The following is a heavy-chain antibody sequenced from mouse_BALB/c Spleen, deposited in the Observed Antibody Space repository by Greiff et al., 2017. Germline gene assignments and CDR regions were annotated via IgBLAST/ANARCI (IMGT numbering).Heavy chain of an antibody. CDR1: GFTFSSYA. CDR2: ISSGGSYT. J-gene: IGHJ3*01. Sequence: DVKLVESGGGLVKPGGSLKLSCAASGFTFSSYAMSWVRQSPEKRLEWVAEISSGGSYTYYPDTVTGRFTISRDNAKNTLYLEMSSLRSEDTAMYYCARVPHYDYDGGFAYWGQGTLVTVSA. V-gene: IGHV5-9-4*01. CDR3: ARVPHYDYDGGFAY. D-gene: IGHD2-4*01.